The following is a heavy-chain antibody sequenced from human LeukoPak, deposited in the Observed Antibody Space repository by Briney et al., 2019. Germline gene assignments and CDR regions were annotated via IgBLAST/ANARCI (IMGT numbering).Heavy chain of an antibody. CDR3: VRDGYSGGAFDI. Sequence: GASVKVSCKASGYTFTGDYMHWLRQAPGQGLEWMGWIYPKTGGTIYAQKFQTRVTMTRDTSITTAFMELNILKSDDTAVYYCVRDGYSGGAFDIWGQGTMVTVSS. J-gene: IGHJ3*02. CDR1: GYTFTGDY. CDR2: IYPKTGGT. V-gene: IGHV1-2*02. D-gene: IGHD5-12*01.